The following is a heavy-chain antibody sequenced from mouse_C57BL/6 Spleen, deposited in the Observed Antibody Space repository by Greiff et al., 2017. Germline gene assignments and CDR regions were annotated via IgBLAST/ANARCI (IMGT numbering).Heavy chain of an antibody. J-gene: IGHJ4*01. V-gene: IGHV1-19*01. D-gene: IGHD2-3*01. CDR3: ARPKYDDAMDY. CDR2: INPYNGGT. CDR1: GYTFTDYY. Sequence: EVKLMESGPVLVKPGASVKMSCKASGYTFTDYYMNWVKQSHGKSLEWIGVINPYNGGTSYNQKFKGTATLTVDKSSSTAYMELNSLTSEDSAVYYCARPKYDDAMDYWGQGTSVTVSS.